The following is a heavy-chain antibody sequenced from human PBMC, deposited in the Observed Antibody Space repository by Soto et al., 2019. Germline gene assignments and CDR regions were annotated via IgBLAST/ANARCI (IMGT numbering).Heavy chain of an antibody. Sequence: QVQLTQSGAEVKKPGASVKVSCQASGYTFINYDINWVRPAPGQGLEWMGCISGHNGNTKYAQKFQGRVTMATNRSTTTAYMELRSLRSDYTAVYYCARTMELGVACFDPWGQGTLVTVSS. D-gene: IGHD7-27*01. CDR3: ARTMELGVACFDP. CDR2: ISGHNGNT. CDR1: GYTFINYD. V-gene: IGHV1-18*04. J-gene: IGHJ5*02.